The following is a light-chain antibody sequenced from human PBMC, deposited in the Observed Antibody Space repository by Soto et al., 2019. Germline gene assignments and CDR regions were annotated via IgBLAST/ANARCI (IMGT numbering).Light chain of an antibody. J-gene: IGLJ3*02. CDR1: SANIGNNY. V-gene: IGLV1-51*01. Sequence: QSVLTQAPSVSAAPGQKVTISCSGSSANIGNNYVSWFQQFPGTAPKLLIYDNNNRPSGIPDRFSGSKSGTSATLGITGLQTGDEADYYCGTWDSSLSVWVFGGGTKLTVL. CDR3: GTWDSSLSVWV. CDR2: DNN.